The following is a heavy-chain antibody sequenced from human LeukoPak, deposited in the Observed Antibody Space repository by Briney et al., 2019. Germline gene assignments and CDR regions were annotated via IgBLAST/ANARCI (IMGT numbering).Heavy chain of an antibody. CDR1: GYTFTSYY. Sequence: ASVKVSCKASGYTFTSYYMHWVRQAPGQGLEWMGIINPSGGSTSYAQKFQGRVTMTRDTSTSTVYMELSSLRSEDTAVYYCAREISLTMVRGIGWFDPWGQGTLVTVSS. CDR3: AREISLTMVRGIGWFDP. D-gene: IGHD3-10*01. J-gene: IGHJ5*02. CDR2: INPSGGST. V-gene: IGHV1-46*01.